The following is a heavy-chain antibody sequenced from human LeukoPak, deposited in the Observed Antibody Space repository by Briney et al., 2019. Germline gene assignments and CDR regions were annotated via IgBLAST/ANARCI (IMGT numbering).Heavy chain of an antibody. D-gene: IGHD6-19*01. CDR1: VYTFTGYF. CDR2: INPNSGGT. J-gene: IGHJ3*02. CDR3: ARRVAVARRDAFDI. Sequence: ASVNVSCKASVYTFTGYFMHWVRQAPGQGLEWMGWINPNSGGTNYAQKFQGRVTMTRDTSISTAYMELSRLRSDDTAVYYCARRVAVARRDAFDIWGQGTMVTVSS. V-gene: IGHV1-2*02.